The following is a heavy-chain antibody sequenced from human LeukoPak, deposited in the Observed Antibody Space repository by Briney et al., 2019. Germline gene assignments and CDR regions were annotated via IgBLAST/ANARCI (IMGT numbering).Heavy chain of an antibody. D-gene: IGHD6-13*01. CDR2: IYTNDGSA. J-gene: IGHJ1*01. CDR3: ARARAAAGAQYFQH. V-gene: IGHV1-46*01. CDR1: GYTFTSYY. Sequence: ASVKVSCKASGYTFTSYYLHWVRQAPGQRPEWMGIIYTNDGSARYAQKFQGRVTMTRDTSTGTVYMELSSLSSDDTAVYYCARARAAAGAQYFQHWDQGTLVSASS.